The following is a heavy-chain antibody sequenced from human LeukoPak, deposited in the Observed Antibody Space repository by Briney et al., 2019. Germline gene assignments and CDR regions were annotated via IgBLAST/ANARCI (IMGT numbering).Heavy chain of an antibody. CDR2: INCDGSST. CDR3: AREGYYYDSSGYSYYFDD. CDR1: GFTFSSYW. V-gene: IGHV3-74*01. J-gene: IGHJ4*02. Sequence: GGSLRLSCAASGFTFSSYWMHWVRQAPGKGLVWVSRINCDGSSTSYADSVKGRFTISRDNAKNTLYLQMNSLRAEDTAVYYCAREGYYYDSSGYSYYFDDWGQGTLVTVSS. D-gene: IGHD3-22*01.